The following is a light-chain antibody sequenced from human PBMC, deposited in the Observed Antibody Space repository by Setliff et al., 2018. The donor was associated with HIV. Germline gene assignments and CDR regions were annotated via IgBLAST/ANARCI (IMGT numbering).Light chain of an antibody. CDR2: EVT. V-gene: IGLV2-8*01. CDR3: SSYAGSSYV. Sequence: QSALTQPPSASGSPGQSVTISCTGTSNDVGGYDYVSWYQQHPGKAPKLMIYEVTKRPSGVPDRFSGSKSGNTASLTVSGLQADDEADYYCSSYAGSSYVFGSGTKV. J-gene: IGLJ1*01. CDR1: SNDVGGYDY.